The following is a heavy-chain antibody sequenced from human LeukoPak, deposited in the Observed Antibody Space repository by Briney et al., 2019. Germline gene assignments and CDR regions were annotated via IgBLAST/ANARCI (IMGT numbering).Heavy chain of an antibody. V-gene: IGHV3-23*01. CDR1: GFTFATYG. Sequence: GGSLRLSCAASGFTFATYGMSWVRQAPGKGLEWVSAISGSGGGTYYADSVKGRFTISRDNSKNTLYLQMNSLSTEDTAVYYCAKTTTGYSSGRYPGWPVDYWGQGTLVTVSS. D-gene: IGHD6-19*01. CDR2: ISGSGGGT. CDR3: AKTTTGYSSGRYPGWPVDY. J-gene: IGHJ4*02.